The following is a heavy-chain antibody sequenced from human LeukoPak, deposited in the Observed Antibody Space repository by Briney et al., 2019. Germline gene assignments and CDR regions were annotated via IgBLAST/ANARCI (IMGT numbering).Heavy chain of an antibody. V-gene: IGHV4-59*08. D-gene: IGHD6-19*01. CDR1: GGSISSYY. J-gene: IGHJ4*02. CDR2: VYYSGST. Sequence: SETLSLTCTVSGGSISSYYWSWIRQPPGKGLEWIGYVYYSGSTNYNPSLKSRVTISVDTSKNRFFLKLSSVTAADTAVYYCARQGSGWPTDYWGQGALVTVSS. CDR3: ARQGSGWPTDY.